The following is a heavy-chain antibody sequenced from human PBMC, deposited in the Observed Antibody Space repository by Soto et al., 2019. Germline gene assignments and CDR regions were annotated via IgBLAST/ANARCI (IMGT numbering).Heavy chain of an antibody. CDR3: ARDFFDSSDYTTNWFDP. CDR1: GDSISNSRFY. D-gene: IGHD3-22*01. CDR2: IYHTGNA. V-gene: IGHV4-39*01. J-gene: IGHJ5*02. Sequence: PSETLSLTCSVSGDSISNSRFYWAWIRQPPGEGLDWIGSIYHTGNAYYNPSLKSRVTISVDTSKNQFSLKLTSVTAADAALYYCARDFFDSSDYTTNWFDPWGQGTLVTVSS.